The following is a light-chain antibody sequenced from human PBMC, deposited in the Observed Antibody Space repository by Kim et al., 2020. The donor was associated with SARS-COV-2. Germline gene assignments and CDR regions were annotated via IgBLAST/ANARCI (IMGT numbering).Light chain of an antibody. J-gene: IGLJ3*02. CDR2: NDN. V-gene: IGLV1-44*01. CDR1: SSNVGRHF. Sequence: GQRVTISCSGSSSNVGRHFVNWYKQLPGTAPKVFIYNDNQRPSGVPNRFSGSRSGTSASLAISGLQSEDEADYYCATWDVSLNGWVFGGGTKVTVL. CDR3: ATWDVSLNGWV.